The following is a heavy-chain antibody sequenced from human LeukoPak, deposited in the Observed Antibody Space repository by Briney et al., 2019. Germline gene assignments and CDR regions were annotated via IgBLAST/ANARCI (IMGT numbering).Heavy chain of an antibody. V-gene: IGHV1-18*01. J-gene: IGHJ4*02. CDR2: ISTYKGDT. D-gene: IGHD1-26*01. CDR1: GYTFTTYG. CDR3: ARGFGSYCFDY. Sequence: ASVKVSCKASGYTFTTYGISWVRQAPGQGLDWVGRISTYKGDTDFAQNLQGRVTMTTDTSTSTAYMELRSLRSDDTAVYYCARGFGSYCFDYWGQGTLVTVSS.